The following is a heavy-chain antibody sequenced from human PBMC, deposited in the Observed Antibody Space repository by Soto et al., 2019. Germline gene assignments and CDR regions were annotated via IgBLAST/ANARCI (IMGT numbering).Heavy chain of an antibody. J-gene: IGHJ4*02. V-gene: IGHV1-45*02. CDR2: ITPFSGDV. Sequence: QMQLVQSGAEVKKTGSSVTVSCKALGNTFTYRYLHWVRQAPGQALEWMGWITPFSGDVHYAQKFQGGVPNTRDRSINTAHMQMSSLRSEDTAMYFCASGGAGSGPFTWELPDHWGQGTLVTVSS. CDR1: GNTFTYRY. CDR3: ASGGAGSGPFTWELPDH. D-gene: IGHD1-26*01.